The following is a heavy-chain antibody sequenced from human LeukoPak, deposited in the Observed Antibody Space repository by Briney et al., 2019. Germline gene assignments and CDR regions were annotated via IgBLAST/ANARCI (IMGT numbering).Heavy chain of an antibody. J-gene: IGHJ3*02. V-gene: IGHV4-38-2*02. CDR3: AREPKQQPNFIQGYAFDT. D-gene: IGHD6-13*01. CDR1: GFSFSSYG. Sequence: GSLRLSCAASGFSFSSYGMHWVRQAPGKGLEWIGSIYHSGSTYYNPSLKSRVTISVDTSKNQFSLTLSSVTAADTAVYYCAREPKQQPNFIQGYAFDTWGQGTMVTVSS. CDR2: IYHSGST.